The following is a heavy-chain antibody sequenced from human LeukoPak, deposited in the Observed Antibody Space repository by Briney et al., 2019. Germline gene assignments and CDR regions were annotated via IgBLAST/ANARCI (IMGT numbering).Heavy chain of an antibody. V-gene: IGHV1-8*03. CDR1: GYTFTSYD. J-gene: IGHJ5*02. CDR3: ARGPRAAGVRRSNWFDP. CDR2: MNPNSGNT. D-gene: IGHD2-15*01. Sequence: ASVKVSCKASGYTFTSYDINWVRQATGQGLEWMGWMNPNSGNTGYAQKFQGRVTITRNTSISTAYMELSSLRSEDTAVYYCARGPRAAGVRRSNWFDPWGQGTLVTVSS.